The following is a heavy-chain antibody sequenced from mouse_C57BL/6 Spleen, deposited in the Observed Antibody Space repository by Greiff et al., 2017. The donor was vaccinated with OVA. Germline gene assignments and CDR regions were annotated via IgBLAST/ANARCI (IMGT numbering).Heavy chain of an antibody. Sequence: QVQLQQSGPELVKPGASVKISCKASGYAFSSSWMNWVKQRPGKGLEWIGRIYPGDGDTNYNGKFKGKATLTADKSSSTAYMQLSSLTSEDSAVYFCARTIYYGNSAYYAMDYWGQGTSVTVSS. J-gene: IGHJ4*01. CDR3: ARTIYYGNSAYYAMDY. D-gene: IGHD2-1*01. CDR2: IYPGDGDT. V-gene: IGHV1-82*01. CDR1: GYAFSSSW.